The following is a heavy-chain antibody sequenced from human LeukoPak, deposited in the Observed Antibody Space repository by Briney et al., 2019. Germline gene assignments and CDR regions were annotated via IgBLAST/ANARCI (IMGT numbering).Heavy chain of an antibody. D-gene: IGHD6-13*01. V-gene: IGHV1-8*01. CDR2: MNPNSGNT. J-gene: IGHJ4*02. CDR3: ARGRYSSSWYRGYYFDY. Sequence: ASVKVSCKASGYTFTSYDINWVRQATGQGLEWMGWMNPNSGNTGYAQKFQGRVTMTRNTSISTAYMELSSLRSEDTAVYYCARGRYSSSWYRGYYFDYWGQGTLVTVSS. CDR1: GYTFTSYD.